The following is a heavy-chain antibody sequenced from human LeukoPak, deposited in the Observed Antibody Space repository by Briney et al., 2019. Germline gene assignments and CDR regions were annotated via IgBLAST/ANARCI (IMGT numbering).Heavy chain of an antibody. CDR3: ARDGAMVRGVINYYYGMDV. V-gene: IGHV1-18*01. CDR2: ISAYNGNT. CDR1: GYTFTSYG. Sequence: GASVKVSCKASGYTFTSYGLSWVRQAPGQGLEWMGWISAYNGNTNYAQKLQGRVTMTTDTSTSTAYMELRSLRSDDTAVYYCARDGAMVRGVINYYYGMDVWGQGTTVTVSS. D-gene: IGHD3-10*01. J-gene: IGHJ6*02.